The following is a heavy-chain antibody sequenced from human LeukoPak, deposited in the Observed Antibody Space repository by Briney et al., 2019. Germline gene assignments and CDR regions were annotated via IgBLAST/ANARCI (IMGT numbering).Heavy chain of an antibody. Sequence: ASVKVSCEASGYTFTGYYMHWVRQAPGQGLEWMGWINPNSGGTNYAQKFQGRVTMTRDTSISTAYMELSRLRSDDTAVYYCARVPVTIFRSVAFDIWGQGTMVTVSS. CDR2: INPNSGGT. J-gene: IGHJ3*02. D-gene: IGHD3-3*01. CDR1: GYTFTGYY. V-gene: IGHV1-2*02. CDR3: ARVPVTIFRSVAFDI.